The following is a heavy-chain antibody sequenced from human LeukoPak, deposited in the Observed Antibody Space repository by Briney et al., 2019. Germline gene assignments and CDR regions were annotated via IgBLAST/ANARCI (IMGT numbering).Heavy chain of an antibody. CDR3: ANEGYCSSTSCYTLDH. CDR2: IYYSGST. V-gene: IGHV4-59*01. CDR1: GGSINNYY. Sequence: PSETLSLTCTVSGGSINNYYWSWIRQPPGKGLEWIGYIYYSGSTNYNPSLKSRVTVSVETSKKQFSLKLSSVTAADTAVYYCANEGYCSSTSCYTLDHWGQGTLVTVSS. D-gene: IGHD2-2*02. J-gene: IGHJ4*02.